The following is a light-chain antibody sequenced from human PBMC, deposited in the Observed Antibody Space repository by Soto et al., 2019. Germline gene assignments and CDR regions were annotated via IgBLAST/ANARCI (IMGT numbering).Light chain of an antibody. CDR1: QSVSSSY. V-gene: IGKV3-20*01. Sequence: EIVLTQSPGTLSLSPGERATLSCRASQSVSSSYLAWHQQKPGQAPRLLIYGASSRATGIPDRFSGSGSGTDFALTITRLEPEDFEVYYCQQYCSSPPWTFGQGTKVDIK. CDR2: GAS. CDR3: QQYCSSPPWT. J-gene: IGKJ1*01.